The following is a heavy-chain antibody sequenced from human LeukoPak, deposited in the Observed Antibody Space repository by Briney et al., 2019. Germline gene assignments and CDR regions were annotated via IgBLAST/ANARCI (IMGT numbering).Heavy chain of an antibody. J-gene: IGHJ4*02. V-gene: IGHV3-30*03. CDR2: ISYDGSNK. CDR3: ATGNPRSFDY. Sequence: GGSLRLSCAASGFTFSSYGMHWVRQAPGKGLEWVAVISYDGSNKYCADSVKGRFTISRDNSKNTLYLQMNSLRAEDTAVYYCATGNPRSFDYWGQGTLVTVSS. CDR1: GFTFSSYG.